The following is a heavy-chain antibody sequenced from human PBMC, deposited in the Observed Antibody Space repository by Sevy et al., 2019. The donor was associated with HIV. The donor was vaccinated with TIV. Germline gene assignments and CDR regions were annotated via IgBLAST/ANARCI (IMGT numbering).Heavy chain of an antibody. CDR3: ARDSACSSTSCYGDFFAY. D-gene: IGHD2-2*01. J-gene: IGHJ4*02. CDR1: GGSISSGGYY. Sequence: SETLSLTCTVSGGSISSGGYYWNWIRQHPGKGLEWIGYISFSGRTYYNPSLKSRVTISFDTSTNQFSLKLRSLTAADTAVYYCARDSACSSTSCYGDFFAYWGQGTLVTVSS. CDR2: ISFSGRT. V-gene: IGHV4-31*03.